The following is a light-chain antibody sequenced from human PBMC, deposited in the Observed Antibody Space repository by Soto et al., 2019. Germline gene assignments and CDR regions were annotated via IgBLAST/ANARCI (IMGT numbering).Light chain of an antibody. CDR3: GAYAGRYAFVI. J-gene: IGLJ2*01. V-gene: IGLV2-23*02. Sequence: QSALTQPASVSGSPGQSITISCTGTSSDVGSYNLVSWYQQHPGKVPKLMIYEVTKRPSGVSNLFSGSTSGNTASLTIAGLQADDEADYYCGAYAGRYAFVIFGGGTKLTVL. CDR1: SSDVGSYNL. CDR2: EVT.